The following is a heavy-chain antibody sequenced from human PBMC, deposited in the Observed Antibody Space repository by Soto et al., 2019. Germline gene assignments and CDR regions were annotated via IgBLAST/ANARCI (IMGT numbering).Heavy chain of an antibody. D-gene: IGHD4-17*01. CDR2: INHSGRT. V-gene: IGHV4-34*01. CDR1: GGSFSGYY. CDR3: SRGRRTALTIDY. J-gene: IGHJ4*02. Sequence: QVQLQQWGEGLLKPSETLSLTCAVYGGSFSGYYWSWIRQPPGKGLEWIGEINHSGRTNYNPSLKIRVTLSLDTSKTQFSLMLSSVNAADTAVYYCSRGRRTALTIDYWGQGTLVTVSS.